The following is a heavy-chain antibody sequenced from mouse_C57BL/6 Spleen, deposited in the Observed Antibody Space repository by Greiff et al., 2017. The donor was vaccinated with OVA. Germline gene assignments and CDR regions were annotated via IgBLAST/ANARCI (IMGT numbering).Heavy chain of an antibody. V-gene: IGHV1-62-2*01. Sequence: VQLQQSGAELVKPGASVKLSCKASGYTFTEYTIHWVKQRSGQGLEWIGWFYPGSGSIKYNEKFKDKATLTADKSSSTVYMELSRLTSEDSAVYFCARHEESGNYYSNPAWFAYWGQGTLVTVSA. CDR3: ARHEESGNYYSNPAWFAY. D-gene: IGHD2-5*01. CDR2: FYPGSGSI. J-gene: IGHJ3*01. CDR1: GYTFTEYT.